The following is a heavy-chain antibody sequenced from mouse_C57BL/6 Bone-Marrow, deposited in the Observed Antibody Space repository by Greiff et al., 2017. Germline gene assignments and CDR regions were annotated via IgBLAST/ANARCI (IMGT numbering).Heavy chain of an antibody. CDR2: IFPGSGST. D-gene: IGHD2-5*01. CDR3: ARAYYSNYDFDY. Sequence: VQLKESGPELVKPGASVKISCKASGYTFTDYYINWVKQRPGQGLEWIGWIFPGSGSTYYNEKFKGKATLTVDKSSSTAYMLLSSLTSEDSAVYFCARAYYSNYDFDYWGQGTTLTVSS. V-gene: IGHV1-75*01. CDR1: GYTFTDYY. J-gene: IGHJ2*01.